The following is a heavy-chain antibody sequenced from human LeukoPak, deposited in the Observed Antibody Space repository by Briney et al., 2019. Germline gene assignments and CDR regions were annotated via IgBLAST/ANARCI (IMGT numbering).Heavy chain of an antibody. J-gene: IGHJ4*02. D-gene: IGHD5-12*01. CDR3: ARDLGHTGYDLYDY. CDR2: MKQDGSEK. V-gene: IGHV3-7*01. Sequence: GGSLRLSCAVSGINFKGYWMAWVRQAPGKGLEWVANMKQDGSEKYYVDSVKGRFTISRDNAKNSLYLEMNSLRVEDTAVYYCARDLGHTGYDLYDYWGQGTLVTVSS. CDR1: GINFKGYW.